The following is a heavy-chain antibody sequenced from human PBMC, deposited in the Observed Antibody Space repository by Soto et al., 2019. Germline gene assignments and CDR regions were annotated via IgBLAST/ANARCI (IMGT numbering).Heavy chain of an antibody. D-gene: IGHD6-19*01. V-gene: IGHV4-39*01. Sequence: SETLSLTCTVSGGSISSSSYYWGWIRQPPGKGLEWIGSIYYSGSTYYNPSLKSRVTISVDTSKNQFSLKLSSVTAADTAVYYCARRIWSSGWSTFDYWGQGTLVTVSS. CDR3: ARRIWSSGWSTFDY. J-gene: IGHJ4*02. CDR2: IYYSGST. CDR1: GGSISSSSYY.